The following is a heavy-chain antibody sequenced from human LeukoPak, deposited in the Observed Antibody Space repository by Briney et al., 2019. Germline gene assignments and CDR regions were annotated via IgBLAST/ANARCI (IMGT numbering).Heavy chain of an antibody. CDR3: ARGLDVFTMVRGALGY. V-gene: IGHV3-30-3*01. CDR1: GFTFSSYA. J-gene: IGHJ4*02. D-gene: IGHD3-10*01. Sequence: GGSLRLSRAASGFTFSSYAMHWVRQAPGKGLEWVAVISYDGSNKYYADSVKGRFTISRDNSKNTLYLQMNSLRAEDTAVYYCARGLDVFTMVRGALGYWGQGTLVTVSS. CDR2: ISYDGSNK.